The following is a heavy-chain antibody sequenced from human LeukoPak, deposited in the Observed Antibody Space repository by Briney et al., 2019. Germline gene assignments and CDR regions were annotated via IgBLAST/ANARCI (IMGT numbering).Heavy chain of an antibody. CDR3: ARAQDWGSAYFDY. J-gene: IGHJ4*02. CDR2: ISSSSSYI. V-gene: IGHV3-21*01. D-gene: IGHD7-27*01. Sequence: GGSLRLSCAASGFTFSSYSMNWVRQAPGKGLEWVSSISSSSSYIYYADSVKGRFTISRDNAKNSLYLQMNSLRAEDTAVYYCARAQDWGSAYFDYWGQGTLVTVSS. CDR1: GFTFSSYS.